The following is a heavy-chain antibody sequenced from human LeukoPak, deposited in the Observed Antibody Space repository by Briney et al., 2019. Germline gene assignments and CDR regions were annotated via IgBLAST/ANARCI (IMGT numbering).Heavy chain of an antibody. D-gene: IGHD3-22*01. V-gene: IGHV1-3*01. CDR3: ARDLGVVVIPTGEYYFDY. Sequence: ASVKVSCEASGYTFTTYAMHWVRQAPGQRLEWMGWINAGNGNTKYSQKFQGRVTFTRDTSASTAYVELSSLRSEDTAVYYCARDLGVVVIPTGEYYFDYWGQGTLVTVSS. CDR2: INAGNGNT. J-gene: IGHJ4*02. CDR1: GYTFTTYA.